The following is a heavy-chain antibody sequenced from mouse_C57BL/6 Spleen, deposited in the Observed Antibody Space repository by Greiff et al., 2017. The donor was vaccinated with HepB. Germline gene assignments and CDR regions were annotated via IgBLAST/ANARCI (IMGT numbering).Heavy chain of an antibody. Sequence: VQLQQPGAELLKPVASVKLSSQASLYTFTSYWMHCVKQRPVRGLEWIGRIVPNSDGTKYNEKFKSKATLTVDKPSSTAYMQLSSLTSEDSAVYYCALGRYAMDYWGQGTSVTVSS. CDR1: LYTFTSYW. V-gene: IGHV1-72*01. D-gene: IGHD4-1*01. CDR2: IVPNSDGT. CDR3: ALGRYAMDY. J-gene: IGHJ4*01.